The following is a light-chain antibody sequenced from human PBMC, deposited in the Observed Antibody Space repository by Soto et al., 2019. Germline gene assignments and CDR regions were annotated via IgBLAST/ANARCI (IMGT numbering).Light chain of an antibody. CDR3: SSYTISSTLV. Sequence: QSALTQPASVSGSPGQSITISCTGTSSDVGGYNYVSWYQQHPGKAPKPMINEVSNRPSGVSNRFSGSKSGNTASLTISGLQAEDEADYYCSSYTISSTLVFGGGTKLTVL. CDR1: SSDVGGYNY. J-gene: IGLJ3*02. V-gene: IGLV2-14*01. CDR2: EVS.